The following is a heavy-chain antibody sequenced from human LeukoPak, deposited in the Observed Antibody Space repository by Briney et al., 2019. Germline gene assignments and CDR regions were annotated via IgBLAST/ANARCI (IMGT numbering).Heavy chain of an antibody. Sequence: KAGGSLRLSCAASGFAFSDYYMSWIRQAPGKGLEWVSYISSSISYTNYADSVKGRFTISRDNAKNSLYLQMNSLRAEDTAVYYCARDPDTSGSYAYDIWGQGTLVTVSS. D-gene: IGHD3-16*01. J-gene: IGHJ4*02. CDR1: GFAFSDYY. V-gene: IGHV3-11*05. CDR2: ISSSISYT. CDR3: ARDPDTSGSYAYDI.